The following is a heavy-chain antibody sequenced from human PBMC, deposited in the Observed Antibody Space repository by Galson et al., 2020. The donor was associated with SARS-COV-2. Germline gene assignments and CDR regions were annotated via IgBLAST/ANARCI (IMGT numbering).Heavy chain of an antibody. J-gene: IGHJ4*02. CDR2: VSHSGTT. Sequence: ASETLSLTCAVSGYSVSSDYYWGWIRQPPGKGPEWIGSVSHSGTTYYHPSLKSRITMSVDTSKNQFSLKLNSVTAADTAVYYCARDGRGSGSFYTPFDFWGQGALVTVSS. D-gene: IGHD3-10*01. CDR1: GYSVSSDYY. V-gene: IGHV4-38-2*02. CDR3: ARDGRGSGSFYTPFDF.